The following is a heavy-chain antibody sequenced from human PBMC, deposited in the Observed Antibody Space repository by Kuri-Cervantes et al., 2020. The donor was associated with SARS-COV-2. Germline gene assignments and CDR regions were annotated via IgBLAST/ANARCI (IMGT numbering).Heavy chain of an antibody. D-gene: IGHD6-19*01. J-gene: IGHJ6*03. Sequence: ASVKVSCKASGYTFTGYYMHWVRQAPGQGLEWMGWISAYNGNTNYAQKLQGRVTMTTDTSTSTAYMELRSLRSDDTAVYYCARRIAVAGTYYYYYMDVWGKGTTVTVSS. V-gene: IGHV1-18*04. CDR3: ARRIAVAGTYYYYYMDV. CDR2: ISAYNGNT. CDR1: GYTFTGYY.